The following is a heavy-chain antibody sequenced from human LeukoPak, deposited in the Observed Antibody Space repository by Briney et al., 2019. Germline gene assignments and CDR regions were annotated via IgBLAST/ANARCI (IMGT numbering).Heavy chain of an antibody. V-gene: IGHV3-48*03. CDR1: GFTFSSYE. J-gene: IGHJ4*02. Sequence: GGSLRLSSAASGFTFSSYEMIWVRPAPGKGLEWVSYISNSGNTIYYADSVKGRFTISRDNAKNSLYLQMNSLRAEDTAVYYCARRSRGTGSWYYFDYWGQGTLVTVSS. CDR3: ARRSRGTGSWYYFDY. CDR2: ISNSGNTI. D-gene: IGHD3-10*01.